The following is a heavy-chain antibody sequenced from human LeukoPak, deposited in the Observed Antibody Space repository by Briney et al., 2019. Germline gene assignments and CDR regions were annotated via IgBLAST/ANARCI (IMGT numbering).Heavy chain of an antibody. D-gene: IGHD2-2*01. CDR2: IYYSGST. Sequence: SETLSLTCTVSGGSISSYYWSWIRQPPATGLEWIGYIYYSGSTNYNPSLKSRVTISVDTSKNQFSLKLSSVTAADTAVYYCARRLRQDIVVVPANYYYYGMDVWGQGNTVTVSS. CDR1: GGSISSYY. CDR3: ARRLRQDIVVVPANYYYYGMDV. J-gene: IGHJ6*02. V-gene: IGHV4-59*01.